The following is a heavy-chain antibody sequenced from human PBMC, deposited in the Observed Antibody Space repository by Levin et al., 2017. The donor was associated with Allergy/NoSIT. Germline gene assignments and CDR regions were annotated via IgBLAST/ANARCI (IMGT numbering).Heavy chain of an antibody. Sequence: ASVKVSCKASGYTFTSYDFNWVRQATGQGLEWMGWVSPGTGNTGLAQKFQGRVTMTRNTSMNTAYMELSSLTYEDTAVYYCARGVGPKLVASLFRYWGQGTLVTVSS. J-gene: IGHJ4*02. CDR3: ARGVGPKLVASLFRY. CDR1: GYTFTSYD. V-gene: IGHV1-8*01. CDR2: VSPGTGNT. D-gene: IGHD2-15*01.